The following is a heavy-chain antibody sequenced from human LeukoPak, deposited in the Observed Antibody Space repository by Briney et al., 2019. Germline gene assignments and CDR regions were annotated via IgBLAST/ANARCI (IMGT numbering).Heavy chain of an antibody. V-gene: IGHV4-34*01. CDR3: ARPARYSSSCFDY. Sequence: KPSETLSLTCAVYGGSFSGYYWSWIRQPPGKGLEWIGSIYYSGSTYYNPSLKSRVTISVDTSKNQFSLKLSSVTAADTAVYYCARPARYSSSCFDYWGQGTLVTVSS. D-gene: IGHD6-6*01. CDR2: IYYSGST. J-gene: IGHJ4*02. CDR1: GGSFSGYY.